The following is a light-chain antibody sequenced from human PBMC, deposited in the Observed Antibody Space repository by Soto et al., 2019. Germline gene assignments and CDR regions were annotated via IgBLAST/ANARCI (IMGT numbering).Light chain of an antibody. CDR1: SGHSSYA. Sequence: QPVLTQSPSASASLGASVKLTCTLSSGHSSYAIAWHQQQPEKGPRYLMKLNSDGSHSKGDGIPDRFSGSSSGAEHYLTISSLQSEDEADYYCQTWGTGVVFGGGTKVTVL. CDR3: QTWGTGVV. CDR2: LNSDGSH. V-gene: IGLV4-69*01. J-gene: IGLJ2*01.